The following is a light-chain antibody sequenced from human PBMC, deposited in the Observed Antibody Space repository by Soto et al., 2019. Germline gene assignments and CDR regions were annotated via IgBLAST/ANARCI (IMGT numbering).Light chain of an antibody. CDR2: GAS. J-gene: IGKJ3*01. CDR1: QRVNRSY. CDR3: QQDRSSPLCT. Sequence: EMVLPQSPGTLSLSPGERATLSCRASQRVNRSYLAWYQQKPGQAPRLLIYGASGRASAIPDRFSGSGSGTDFTLTISRLEPQDFAVYYCQQDRSSPLCTFGPGTKGDI. V-gene: IGKV3-20*01.